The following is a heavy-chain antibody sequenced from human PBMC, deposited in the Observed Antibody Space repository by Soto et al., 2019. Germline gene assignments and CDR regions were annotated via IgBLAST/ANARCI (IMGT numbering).Heavy chain of an antibody. D-gene: IGHD2-15*01. J-gene: IGHJ6*02. Sequence: GGSLRLSCAASGFTVSSNYMSWVRQAPGKGLEWVSVIYSGGSTYYADSVKGRFTISRYNSKNTLYLQMNSLRAEDTAVYYCARDIPSGRYGMDVWGQGTTVTVSS. V-gene: IGHV3-66*01. CDR2: IYSGGST. CDR1: GFTVSSNY. CDR3: ARDIPSGRYGMDV.